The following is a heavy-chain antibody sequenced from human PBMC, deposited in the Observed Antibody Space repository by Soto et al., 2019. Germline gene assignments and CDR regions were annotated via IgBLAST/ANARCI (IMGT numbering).Heavy chain of an antibody. D-gene: IGHD6-13*01. CDR3: ARAYSSSWYLVWFDP. J-gene: IGHJ5*02. CDR2: IYYSGSN. V-gene: IGHV4-59*08. Sequence: SETLSLTCTVSGGSISSYYWSWIRQPPGKGLEWIGYIYYSGSNNYNPSLKSRVTISVDTSKNQFSLKLSSVTAADTAVYYCARAYSSSWYLVWFDPWGQGTLVTVSS. CDR1: GGSISSYY.